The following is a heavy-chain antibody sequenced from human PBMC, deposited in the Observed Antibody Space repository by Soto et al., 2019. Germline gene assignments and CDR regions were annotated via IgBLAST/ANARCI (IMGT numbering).Heavy chain of an antibody. CDR1: GYTFTSYD. Sequence: QVQLVQSGAEVKKPGASVKVSCKASGYTFTSYDINWVRQATGQGLEWMGWMNPNSGNTGYAQKFQGRVTMTRNTSISTAYMELSSLRSEDTAVYYCARGRTYYDYVWGSYRSAAYFDYWGQGTLVTVSS. D-gene: IGHD3-16*02. V-gene: IGHV1-8*01. CDR3: ARGRTYYDYVWGSYRSAAYFDY. CDR2: MNPNSGNT. J-gene: IGHJ4*02.